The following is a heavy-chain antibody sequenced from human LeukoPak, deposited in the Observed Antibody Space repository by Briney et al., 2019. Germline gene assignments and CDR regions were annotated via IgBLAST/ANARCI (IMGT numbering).Heavy chain of an antibody. CDR1: GYTFTGYY. J-gene: IGHJ4*02. CDR3: ASYSSPDY. D-gene: IGHD6-13*01. Sequence: ASVKVSCKAPGYTFTGYYMHWVRQAPGQGLEWMGWINTNTGNPTYAQGFTGRFVFSLDTSVSTAYLQISSLKAEDTAVYYCASYSSPDYWGQGTLVTVSS. V-gene: IGHV7-4-1*02. CDR2: INTNTGNP.